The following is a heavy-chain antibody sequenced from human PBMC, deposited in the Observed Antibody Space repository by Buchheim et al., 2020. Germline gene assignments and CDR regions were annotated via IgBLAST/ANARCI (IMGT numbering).Heavy chain of an antibody. CDR1: GFTFSSYA. Sequence: QVQLVESGGGVVQPGRSLRLSCAASGFTFSSYAMHWVRQAPGKGLEWVAVISYDGSNKYYADSVKGRFTIPRDNSKNTLYLQMNSLRAEDTAVYYCAREIAARPVDYWGQGTL. D-gene: IGHD6-6*01. CDR3: AREIAARPVDY. V-gene: IGHV3-30-3*01. CDR2: ISYDGSNK. J-gene: IGHJ4*02.